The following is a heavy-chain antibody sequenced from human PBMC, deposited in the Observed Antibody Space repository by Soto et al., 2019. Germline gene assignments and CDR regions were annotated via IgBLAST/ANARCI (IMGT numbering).Heavy chain of an antibody. Sequence: PGGSLRLSCAASGFSVSNNYMSWVRQAPGKGLEWVSGISGSGAGAYYADSVKGRFIISRDNSKSTFSLQMNSLRAEDTALYYCAKSLPYAYDVLPGFDSWGQGALVTVSS. J-gene: IGHJ4*02. D-gene: IGHD3-9*01. V-gene: IGHV3-23*01. CDR2: ISGSGAGA. CDR1: GFSVSNNY. CDR3: AKSLPYAYDVLPGFDS.